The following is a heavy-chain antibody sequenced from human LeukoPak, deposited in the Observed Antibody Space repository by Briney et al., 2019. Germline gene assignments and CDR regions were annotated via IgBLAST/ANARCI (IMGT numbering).Heavy chain of an antibody. Sequence: PSETLSLTCTVPGGSISSGYYWGWIRQPPGKGLEWIGSIYHSGSTYCNPSLKSRVTISVDTSKNQFSLKLSSVTAADTAVYYCARSGEKYYDFWSGYTSYFDYWGQGTLVTVSS. CDR1: GGSISSGYY. D-gene: IGHD3-3*01. CDR3: ARSGEKYYDFWSGYTSYFDY. J-gene: IGHJ4*02. V-gene: IGHV4-38-2*02. CDR2: IYHSGST.